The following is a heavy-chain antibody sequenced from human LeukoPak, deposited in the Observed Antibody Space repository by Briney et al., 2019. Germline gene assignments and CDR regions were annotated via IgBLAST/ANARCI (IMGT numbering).Heavy chain of an antibody. CDR3: ASDYGSGSSTPTMYLDY. CDR2: IWYDGSNK. V-gene: IGHV3-33*01. CDR1: GFTFSSYG. Sequence: GGSLRLSCAASGFTFSSYGTHWVRHAPGKGGEWGSVIWYDGSNKYYADSVKGRFTISRDNSNNTLYLQMNSLRAEDTAVYYCASDYGSGSSTPTMYLDYWGQGTLVTVSS. D-gene: IGHD3-10*01. J-gene: IGHJ4*02.